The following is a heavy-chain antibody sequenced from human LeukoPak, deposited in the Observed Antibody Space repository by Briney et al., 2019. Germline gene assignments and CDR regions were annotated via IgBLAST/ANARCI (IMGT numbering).Heavy chain of an antibody. D-gene: IGHD3/OR15-3a*01. Sequence: ASVKVSCKASGGTFSSYAISWVRQAPGQGLECMGGIIPIFGTANYAQKFQGRVTITADESTSTAYMELSSLRSEDTAVYYCARSGTSDSYYYYGMDVWGQGTTVTVSS. CDR2: IIPIFGTA. CDR3: ARSGTSDSYYYYGMDV. J-gene: IGHJ6*02. V-gene: IGHV1-69*13. CDR1: GGTFSSYA.